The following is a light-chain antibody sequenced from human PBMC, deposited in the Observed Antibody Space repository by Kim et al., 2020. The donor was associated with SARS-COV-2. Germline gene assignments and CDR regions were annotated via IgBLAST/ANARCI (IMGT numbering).Light chain of an antibody. Sequence: ASVGERVTITRRASQSITSYWAWYQQKPGKAPHLLIYKASTLNSGVPSRFSATGSGTEFTLTISSLQPDDFAMYYCQQYDNFPITLGQGTRLEIK. CDR1: QSITSY. CDR3: QQYDNFPIT. CDR2: KAS. V-gene: IGKV1-5*03. J-gene: IGKJ5*01.